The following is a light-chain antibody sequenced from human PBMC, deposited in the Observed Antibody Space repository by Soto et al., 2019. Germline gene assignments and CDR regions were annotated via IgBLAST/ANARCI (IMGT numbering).Light chain of an antibody. Sequence: TVMPQSPDSLSVSPGLKATIKCKPQHSFLCSSNNNNYVACYQQNPGQPPNLLIYWASTRESGVPDRFSGSGSGTDFTLTISSLQAEDVAVYYCQQYYSKVTFGPGTKVDI. V-gene: IGKV4-1*01. J-gene: IGKJ3*01. CDR2: WAS. CDR1: HSFLCSSNNNNY. CDR3: QQYYSKVT.